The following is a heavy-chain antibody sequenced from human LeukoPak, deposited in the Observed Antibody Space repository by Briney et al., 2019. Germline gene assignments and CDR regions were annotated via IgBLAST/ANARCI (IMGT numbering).Heavy chain of an antibody. CDR1: GFTFDDYG. CDR3: ARSPRGFLEWFWN. D-gene: IGHD3-3*01. V-gene: IGHV3-20*04. J-gene: IGHJ4*02. CDR2: INWNGGST. Sequence: PGGSLRLSCAASGFTFDDYGMSWVRQAPGKGLEWVSGINWNGGSTVYADSVKGRFTISRDNAKNSLYLQMNSLIAEDTALYYCARSPRGFLEWFWNWGQGTLVTVSS.